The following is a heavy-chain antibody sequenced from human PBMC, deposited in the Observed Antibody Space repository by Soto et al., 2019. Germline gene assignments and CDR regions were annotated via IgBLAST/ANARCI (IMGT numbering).Heavy chain of an antibody. D-gene: IGHD2-2*01. CDR2: IIPIFGTA. CDR1: GGTFSSNA. J-gene: IGHJ6*02. CDR3: AREGCMSTSCYGNYGKDG. V-gene: IGHV1-69*13. Sequence: AVQVSCKACGGTFSSNAISWVRPAPGQGLEWMGGIIPIFGTANYAQKFQGRVTITADESTSTAYMELSSLRSEDTAVYYCAREGCMSTSCYGNYGKDGSGQGTTVTVS.